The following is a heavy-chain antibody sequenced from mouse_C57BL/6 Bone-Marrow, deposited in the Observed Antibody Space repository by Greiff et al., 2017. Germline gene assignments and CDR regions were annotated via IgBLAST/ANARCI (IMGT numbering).Heavy chain of an antibody. CDR3: SRWAYGRSFYAMDY. D-gene: IGHD1-1*01. CDR1: GYTFTDYY. V-gene: IGHV1-26*01. CDR2: INPNNGGT. Sequence: EVQLQQSGPELVKPGASVKISCKASGYTFTDYYMNWVKQSHGKSLEWIGDINPNNGGTSYNQKFKGKATLTVDKSSSTAYMELRSLTSEDSAGYDLSRWAYGRSFYAMDYWGQGTSVTVSS. J-gene: IGHJ4*01.